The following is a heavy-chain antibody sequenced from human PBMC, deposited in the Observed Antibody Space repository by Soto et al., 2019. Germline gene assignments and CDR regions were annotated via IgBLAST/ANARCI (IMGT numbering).Heavy chain of an antibody. D-gene: IGHD3-10*01. CDR1: GYTFTGYY. CDR2: INPNSGGT. CDR3: AAVIEFNGAFDI. Sequence: GDSVKVSCKAAGYTFTGYYMHWVRQAPGQGLEWMGWINPNSGGTNYAQKFQGRVTMTRDTSISTAYMELSRLRSDDTAVYYCAAVIEFNGAFDIWGQGTMVTV. J-gene: IGHJ3*02. V-gene: IGHV1-2*02.